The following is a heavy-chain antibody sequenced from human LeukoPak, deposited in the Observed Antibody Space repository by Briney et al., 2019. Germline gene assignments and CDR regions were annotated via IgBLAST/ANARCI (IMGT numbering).Heavy chain of an antibody. CDR3: AKDNALYSSSWYHEIIYYYYGMDV. CDR1: GFTFSSYA. Sequence: GGSLRLSCAASGFTFSSYAMSWVRQAPGKGLEWVSAISGSGGSTYYADSVKGRFTISRDNFKNTLYLQMNSLRAEDTAVYYCAKDNALYSSSWYHEIIYYYYGMDVWGQGTTVTVSS. J-gene: IGHJ6*02. D-gene: IGHD6-13*01. CDR2: ISGSGGST. V-gene: IGHV3-23*01.